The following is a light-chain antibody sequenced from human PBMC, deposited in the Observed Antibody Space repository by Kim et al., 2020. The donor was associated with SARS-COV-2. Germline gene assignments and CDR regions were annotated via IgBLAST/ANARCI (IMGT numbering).Light chain of an antibody. CDR1: QSVRSNY. CDR3: QQYGSSPLT. CDR2: GAS. V-gene: IGKV3-20*01. J-gene: IGKJ4*01. Sequence: EFVLTQSPGALSLSPGERATLSCRASQSVRSNYLAWYQQKPGQAPRLLIFGASSRATGVPDRFSGSGSGTDFTLTINRLEPEDLAVYYCQQYGSSPLTFGGGTRVDIK.